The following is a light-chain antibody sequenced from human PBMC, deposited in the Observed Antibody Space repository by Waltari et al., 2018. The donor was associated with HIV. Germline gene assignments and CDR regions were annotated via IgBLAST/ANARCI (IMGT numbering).Light chain of an antibody. CDR1: NIGSKD. CDR2: RDS. V-gene: IGLV3-9*01. Sequence: SYELTQPLSVSVALGQTARITCGGNNIGSKDVHWYQQKPGQAPGLVIYRDSNRPSGIPERFSGSNSGNTATLTISRAQAGDEADYYCHVWDSSTVVFGGGTKLTVL. CDR3: HVWDSSTVV. J-gene: IGLJ2*01.